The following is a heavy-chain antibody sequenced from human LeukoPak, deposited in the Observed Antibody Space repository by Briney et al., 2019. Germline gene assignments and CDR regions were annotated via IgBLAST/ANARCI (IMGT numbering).Heavy chain of an antibody. Sequence: SETLSLTCAVYGGSFSGYYWSWIRQPPGKGLEWIWEINHSGSTNYNPSLKSRVTISVDTSKNQFSLKLSSVTAADTAVYYCARGDYYDSSGYYYWGQGTLVTVSS. J-gene: IGHJ4*02. CDR2: INHSGST. V-gene: IGHV4-34*01. CDR1: GGSFSGYY. D-gene: IGHD3-22*01. CDR3: ARGDYYDSSGYYY.